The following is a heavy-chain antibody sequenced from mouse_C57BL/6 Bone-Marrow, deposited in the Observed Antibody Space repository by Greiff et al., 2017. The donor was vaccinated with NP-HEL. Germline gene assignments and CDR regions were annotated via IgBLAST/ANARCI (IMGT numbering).Heavy chain of an antibody. D-gene: IGHD2-4*01. CDR1: GYSITGGYY. J-gene: IGHJ2*01. CDR2: ITYGGSN. CDR3: ATADYDFDFAS. V-gene: IGHV3-6*01. Sequence: ESGPGLVKPSQSLSLTCSVTGYSITGGYYWNWIRQFPGNKLEWMVYITYGGSNNYNPSLKNRISITRDTSGNQFFLKLNSVTTEDSATYYCATADYDFDFASWGQGTTLTVSS.